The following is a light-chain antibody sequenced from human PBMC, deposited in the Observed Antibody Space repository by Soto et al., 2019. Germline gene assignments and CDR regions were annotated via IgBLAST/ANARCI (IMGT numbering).Light chain of an antibody. CDR2: DVT. J-gene: IGLJ2*01. CDR1: TSDY. V-gene: IGLV2-8*01. CDR3: SSHAGARHSL. Sequence: QSALTQPPSESGSPGQSVTISCTGTTSDYVSWYQQYPGKAPKLMIYDVTKRPSGVPDRFSGSKSGTTASLTVSGLQAEDEADYFCSSHAGARHSLFGGGTKLTVL.